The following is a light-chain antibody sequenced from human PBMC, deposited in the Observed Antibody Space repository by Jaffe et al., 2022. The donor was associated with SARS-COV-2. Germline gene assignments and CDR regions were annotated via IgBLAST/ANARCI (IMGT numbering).Light chain of an antibody. CDR3: ATWDSSLSGSV. V-gene: IGLV1-51*02. CDR2: ENA. Sequence: QSVLTQPPSVSAAPGQKVTISCSGSSSNIGNNYVSWYQQLPGIAPKLLIYENAKRPSGIPDRFSGSKSGTSATLGITGLQTGDEADYYCATWDSSLSGSVFGTGTTVTVL. CDR1: SSNIGNNY. J-gene: IGLJ1*01.